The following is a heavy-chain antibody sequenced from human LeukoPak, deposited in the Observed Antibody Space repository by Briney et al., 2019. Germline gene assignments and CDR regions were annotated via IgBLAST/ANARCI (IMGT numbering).Heavy chain of an antibody. CDR1: GYTFTRYY. D-gene: IGHD4-11*01. Sequence: ASVKVSCKASGYTFTRYYMHWVRQAPGQGLEWMGWINPNSGGTNYAQKFQGRVTMTRDTSISTAYMELRRRRSDDTAVYYCARDRGSYSKSGWGQGTLVTGSP. V-gene: IGHV1-2*02. CDR2: INPNSGGT. J-gene: IGHJ4*02. CDR3: ARDRGSYSKSG.